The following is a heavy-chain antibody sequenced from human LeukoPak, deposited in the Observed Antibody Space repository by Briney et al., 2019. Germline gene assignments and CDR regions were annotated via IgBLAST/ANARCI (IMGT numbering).Heavy chain of an antibody. CDR2: IYHSGST. Sequence: SQTLSLTCAVSGGSISSGGYSWSWIRQPPGKGPEWIGYIYHSGSTYYNPSLKGRVTISVDRSKNQFSLKLSSVTAADTAVYYCARGGHVDTAMAIDYWGQGTLVTVSS. CDR3: ARGGHVDTAMAIDY. CDR1: GGSISSGGYS. V-gene: IGHV4-30-2*01. D-gene: IGHD5-18*01. J-gene: IGHJ4*02.